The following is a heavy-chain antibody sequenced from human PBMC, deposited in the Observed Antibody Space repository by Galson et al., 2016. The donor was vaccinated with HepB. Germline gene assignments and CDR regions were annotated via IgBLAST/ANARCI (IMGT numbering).Heavy chain of an antibody. Sequence: TLSLTCTVSGGSISSGSYYWSWIRQSAGKGLEWIGRIYTSGSTNYNPYLKSPVTISVDTSKNLFSLNLTSVTAADTAVYYCARRGAVKVRGFDIWGQGTMVTVSS. D-gene: IGHD6-19*01. CDR3: ARRGAVKVRGFDI. V-gene: IGHV4-61*02. CDR1: GGSISSGSYY. J-gene: IGHJ3*02. CDR2: IYTSGST.